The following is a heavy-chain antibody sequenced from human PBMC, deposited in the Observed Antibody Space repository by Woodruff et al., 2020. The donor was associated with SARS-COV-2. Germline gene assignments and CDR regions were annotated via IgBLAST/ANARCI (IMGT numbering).Heavy chain of an antibody. D-gene: IGHD6-6*01. J-gene: IGHJ5*02. V-gene: IGHV3-49*02. CDR3: TRDESGRLKFSSSS. Sequence: EYAASVKGRFTISRDDSKSIAYLQMNSLKTEDTAVYYCTRDESGRLKFSSSSWGQGTLVTVSS.